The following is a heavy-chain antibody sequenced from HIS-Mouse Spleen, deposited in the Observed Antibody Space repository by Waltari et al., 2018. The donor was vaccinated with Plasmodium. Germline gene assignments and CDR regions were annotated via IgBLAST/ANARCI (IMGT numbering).Heavy chain of an antibody. CDR2: INHSGST. V-gene: IGHV4-34*01. CDR1: GGSFSGYY. D-gene: IGHD3-9*01. CDR3: ARAPIRDAFDI. Sequence: QVQLQQGGAGLLKPSETLSLTCAVYGGSFSGYYWSWIRQPPGKGLEWIGEINHSGSTNYNPSLKSRVTISVDTSKNQFSLKLSSVTAADTAVYYCARAPIRDAFDIWGQGTMVTVSS. J-gene: IGHJ3*02.